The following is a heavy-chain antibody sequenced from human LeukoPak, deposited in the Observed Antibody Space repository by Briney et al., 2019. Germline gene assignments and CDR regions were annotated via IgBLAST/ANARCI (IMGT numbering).Heavy chain of an antibody. CDR2: IWYDGSNK. CDR1: GFTFDDYA. J-gene: IGHJ6*02. V-gene: IGHV3-33*08. CDR3: ARIGRGGSGSYYPPYYYYGMDV. D-gene: IGHD3-10*01. Sequence: GRSLRLSCAASGFTFDDYAMHWVRQAPGKGLEWVAVIWYDGSNKYYADSVKGRFTISRDNSKNTLYLQMNSLRAEDTAVYYCARIGRGGSGSYYPPYYYYGMDVWGQGTTVTVSS.